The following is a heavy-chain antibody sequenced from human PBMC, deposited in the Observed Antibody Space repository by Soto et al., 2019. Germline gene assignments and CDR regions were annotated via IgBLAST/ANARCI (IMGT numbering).Heavy chain of an antibody. CDR3: ARTLGITSATYYYYGMDV. CDR1: GGTFSSYA. CDR2: IIPIFGTA. V-gene: IGHV1-69*13. J-gene: IGHJ6*02. Sequence: GXSVKVSCKASGGTFSSYAISWVRQAPGQGLEWMGGIIPIFGTANYAQKFQGRVTITADESTSTAYMELSSLRSEDTAVYYCARTLGITSATYYYYGMDVWGQGTTVTVSS. D-gene: IGHD3-10*01.